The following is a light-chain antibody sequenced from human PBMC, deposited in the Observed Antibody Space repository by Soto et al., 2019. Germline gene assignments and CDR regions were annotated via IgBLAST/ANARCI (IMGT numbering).Light chain of an antibody. J-gene: IGLJ1*01. V-gene: IGLV2-8*01. Sequence: QPVLTQPPSASGSPGQSVTISCTGTSSDIGGYLYVSWYQQHPGKAPKLMIYGVTKRPSGVPDRFSGSKSGNTASLTVSGLQAEDEADYYCSSYIGIGNSLVFGTGTKVTVL. CDR2: GVT. CDR1: SSDIGGYLY. CDR3: SSYIGIGNSLV.